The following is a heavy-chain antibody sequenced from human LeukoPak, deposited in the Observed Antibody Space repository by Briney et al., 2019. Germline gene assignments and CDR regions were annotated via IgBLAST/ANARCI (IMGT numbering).Heavy chain of an antibody. CDR1: GFTFSTYG. J-gene: IGHJ4*02. CDR3: AANSVPAAGTEKMFGY. CDR2: IRDDGSNK. Sequence: PGGSLRLSCAASGFTFSTYGIHWVRQAQGKGLQWVAFIRDDGSNKYYADSVKGRFTISRDNSKNTLYLQMNSLRAEDTAVYYCAANSVPAAGTEKMFGYWGQGTLVTVSS. D-gene: IGHD6-13*01. V-gene: IGHV3-30*02.